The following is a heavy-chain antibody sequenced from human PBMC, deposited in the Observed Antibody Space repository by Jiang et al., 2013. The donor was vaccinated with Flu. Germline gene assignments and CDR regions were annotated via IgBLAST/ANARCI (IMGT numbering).Heavy chain of an antibody. J-gene: IGHJ5*02. D-gene: IGHD3-3*01. Sequence: LLKPSETLSLTCSVSGGSISTYSWSWIRQSPGKGLEWIGSIYAAGGSNYNPSLKSRATMSVDTSKNQFSLQLSSVTAADTAVYYCARHDSAWGQGTVVTVSS. CDR2: IYAAGGS. V-gene: IGHV4-59*08. CDR3: ARHDSA. CDR1: GGSISTYS.